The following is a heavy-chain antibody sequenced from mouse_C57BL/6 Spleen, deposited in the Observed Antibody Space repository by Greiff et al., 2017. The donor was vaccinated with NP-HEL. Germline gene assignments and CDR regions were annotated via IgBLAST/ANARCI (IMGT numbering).Heavy chain of an antibody. D-gene: IGHD1-1*01. J-gene: IGHJ1*03. V-gene: IGHV5-4*01. CDR2: ISDGGSYT. Sequence: EVKLVESGGGLVKPGGSLKLSCAASGFTFSSYAMSWVRQTPEKRLEWVATISDGGSYTYYPDNVKGRFTISRDNAKNNLYLQMSHLKSEDTAMYYCARDLGSSYVNWYFDVWGTGTTVTVSS. CDR1: GFTFSSYA. CDR3: ARDLGSSYVNWYFDV.